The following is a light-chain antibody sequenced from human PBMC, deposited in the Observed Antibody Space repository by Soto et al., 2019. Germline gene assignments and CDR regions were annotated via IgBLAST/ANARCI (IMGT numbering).Light chain of an antibody. CDR3: GSWDNSLSSSWV. CDR2: DTD. J-gene: IGLJ3*02. CDR1: HSNIGYHS. V-gene: IGLV1-51*01. Sequence: QSVLTQPPSVSAAPGQTVTISCSGSHSNIGYHSVSWYQQLPRAAPKLLIYDTDDRPSGIPDRFSGSKSGTSATLAITGLQTEDEADYYCGSWDNSLSSSWVFGGGTKLTVL.